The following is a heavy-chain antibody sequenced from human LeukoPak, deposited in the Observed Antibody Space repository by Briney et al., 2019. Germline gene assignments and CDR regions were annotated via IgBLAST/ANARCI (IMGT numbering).Heavy chain of an antibody. CDR2: IYPGDSDT. J-gene: IGHJ6*02. D-gene: IGHD1-7*01. V-gene: IGHV5-51*01. Sequence: GESLKISCKGSGYRFTDYWIGWVRQMPGKGLEWMGIIYPGDSDTRYSPSFQGQVTISADKSINTAHLQWSSLKASDTAMYYCARGAAGTTPDYYFFGFDVWGQRTTVRVSS. CDR3: ARGAAGTTPDYYFFGFDV. CDR1: GYRFTDYW.